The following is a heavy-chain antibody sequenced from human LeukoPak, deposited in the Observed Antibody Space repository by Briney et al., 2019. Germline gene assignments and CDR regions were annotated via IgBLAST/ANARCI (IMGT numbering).Heavy chain of an antibody. CDR1: GGTFSSYA. J-gene: IGHJ4*02. CDR3: ARVSSYGRYYFDY. V-gene: IGHV1-69*05. Sequence: SVKVSCKASGGTFSSYAISWVRQAPGRGLEWMGRIIPIFGTANYAQKFQGRVTITTDESTSTAYMELSSLRSEDTAVYYCARVSSYGRYYFDYWGQGTLVTVSS. D-gene: IGHD5-18*01. CDR2: IIPIFGTA.